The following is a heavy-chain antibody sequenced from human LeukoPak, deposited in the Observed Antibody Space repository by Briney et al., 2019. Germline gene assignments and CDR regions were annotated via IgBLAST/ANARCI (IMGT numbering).Heavy chain of an antibody. CDR3: AKDPNGVYVGAFDS. V-gene: IGHV3-23*01. D-gene: IGHD5/OR15-5a*01. Sequence: GGSLRLSCAASGFTFSSYAMSWVRQAPGKGLEWVSGIHGSGGVTYYADSVKGRFTISRDNSKKTLYLQMNSLRVDDTAVYYCAKDPNGVYVGAFDSWGQGTMVTVSS. J-gene: IGHJ3*02. CDR2: IHGSGGVT. CDR1: GFTFSSYA.